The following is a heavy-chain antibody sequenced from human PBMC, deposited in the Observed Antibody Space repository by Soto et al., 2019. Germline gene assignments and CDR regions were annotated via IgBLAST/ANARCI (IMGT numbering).Heavy chain of an antibody. V-gene: IGHV1-69*13. CDR3: ARAHPQLSGYDYIPDY. CDR2: IIPIFGTA. J-gene: IGHJ4*02. Sequence: SVKVSCKASGGTFSSYAISWVRQAPGQGLEWMGGIIPIFGTANYAQKFQGRVTITADESTSTAYMELSSLRSEDTAVYYCARAHPQLSGYDYIPDYWGQGTLVTVSS. CDR1: GGTFSSYA. D-gene: IGHD5-12*01.